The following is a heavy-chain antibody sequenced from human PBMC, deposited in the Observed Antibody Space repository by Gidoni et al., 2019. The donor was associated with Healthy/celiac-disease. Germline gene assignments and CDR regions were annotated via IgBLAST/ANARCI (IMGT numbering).Heavy chain of an antibody. Sequence: QVPLQQSGPGLVKPSETLSLTCTVSGGPISSSYWHWNRQPPGKGLEWIRYIDYSGSTNYNPSHRRRVTIAEDTSKNQYFQKLSSVTAADTAEYYCARAQGITICGVVNTYDMDYWGQGTLVTVSS. J-gene: IGHJ4*01. CDR3: ARAQGITICGVVNTYDMDY. V-gene: IGHV4-59*01. CDR2: IDYSGST. D-gene: IGHD3-3*01. CDR1: GGPISSSY.